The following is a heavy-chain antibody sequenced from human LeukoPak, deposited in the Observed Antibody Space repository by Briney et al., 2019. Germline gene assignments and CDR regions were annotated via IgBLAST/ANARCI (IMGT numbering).Heavy chain of an antibody. CDR3: ARYITTWDFDF. CDR1: GDSVSSNSAV. J-gene: IGHJ4*02. V-gene: IGHV6-1*01. D-gene: IGHD2-2*01. CDR2: TYYRSKWYS. Sequence: SQTLSLTCAISGDSVSSNSAVWNWLRQSPSRGLEWLGRTYYRSKWYSDSAVSVRSRIIINPDTSKNQFSLQLNSVTPEDTAVYYCARYITTWDFDFWGQGTLVTVSS.